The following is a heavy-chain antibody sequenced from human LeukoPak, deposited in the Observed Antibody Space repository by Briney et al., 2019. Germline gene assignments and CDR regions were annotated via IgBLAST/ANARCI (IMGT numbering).Heavy chain of an antibody. CDR3: ARDQDYYGSGSYWNY. Sequence: PSETLSLTCTASGYSISSGYCWGWIRQPPGKGPEWIGSIYHSGTTYYNPSLKSRVTISVDTSKNQFSLKLTSVTAADTAVYYCARDQDYYGSGSYWNYWGQGTLVTVSS. CDR2: IYHSGTT. D-gene: IGHD3-10*01. J-gene: IGHJ4*02. CDR1: GYSISSGYC. V-gene: IGHV4-38-2*02.